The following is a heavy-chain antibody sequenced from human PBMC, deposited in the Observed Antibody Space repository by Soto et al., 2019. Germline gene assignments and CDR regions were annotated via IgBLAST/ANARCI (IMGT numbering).Heavy chain of an antibody. CDR3: ARIRLYYYHMDV. V-gene: IGHV1-3*04. CDR1: GGTFSSYT. J-gene: IGHJ6*03. CDR2: INTANGDT. Sequence: ASVKVSCKASGGTFSSYTISLVRQAPGQRLEWMGLINTANGDTKYSQKFQGRVTISRDTSASTAYMELSSLRSEDTAVYYCARIRLYYYHMDVWGKGTTVTVSS.